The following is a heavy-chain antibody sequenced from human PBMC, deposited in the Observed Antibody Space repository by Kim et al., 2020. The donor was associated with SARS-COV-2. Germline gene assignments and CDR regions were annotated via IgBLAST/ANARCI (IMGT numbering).Heavy chain of an antibody. J-gene: IGHJ4*02. D-gene: IGHD3-10*01. CDR1: GFRFGDYA. V-gene: IGHV3-9*01. CDR3: ARSYGSGRYYGEYFSDS. CDR2: ITWNSGKI. Sequence: GGSLRLSCAASGFRFGDYAMQWVRQAQGKGLEWVAGITWNSGKIAYADSVKGRFTISRDNAQNSLYLQMNGMGSEDTAMYYCARSYGSGRYYGEYFSDSWGQGTLVTVSS.